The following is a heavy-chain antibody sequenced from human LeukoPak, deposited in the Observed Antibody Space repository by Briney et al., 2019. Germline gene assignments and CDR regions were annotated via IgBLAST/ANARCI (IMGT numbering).Heavy chain of an antibody. J-gene: IGHJ4*02. CDR3: AKEGGYCSSSSCSDYFDY. V-gene: IGHV3-23*01. D-gene: IGHD2-2*01. CDR1: GFIFANHA. CDR2: ICGSGGNT. Sequence: PGGSLRLSCAPSGFIFANHAMRWVREAPGKGLEWVSTICGSGGNTYYAESVKGRCTFSRDNSKDTLYLQLNSLRVEDTAVYYCAKEGGYCSSSSCSDYFDYWGQGSLVTVSS.